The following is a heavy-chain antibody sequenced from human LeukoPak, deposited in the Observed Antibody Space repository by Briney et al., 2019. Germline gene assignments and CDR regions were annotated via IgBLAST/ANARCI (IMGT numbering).Heavy chain of an antibody. Sequence: SETLSLTCTVSGGSISSSSYYWGWIRQPPGKGLEWIGSIYYSGSTYYNPSLKSRVTISVDTSKNQFSLKLSSVPAADTAVYYCARQDYYDSSGYQIHNWFDPWGQGTLVTVSS. J-gene: IGHJ5*02. D-gene: IGHD3-22*01. CDR2: IYYSGST. CDR3: ARQDYYDSSGYQIHNWFDP. CDR1: GGSISSSSYY. V-gene: IGHV4-39*01.